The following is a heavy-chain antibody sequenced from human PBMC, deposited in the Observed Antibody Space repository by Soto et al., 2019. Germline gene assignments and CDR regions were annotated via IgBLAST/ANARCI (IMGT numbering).Heavy chain of an antibody. CDR2: IVVGSGNT. D-gene: IGHD2-21*01. CDR3: AAGDYHDPSGYSSDY. CDR1: GFTFITST. Sequence: GASVKVSCKASGFTFITSTVQWVRQARGQPLEWLGWIVVGSGNTIYAQNFQERVTFTRDESTSTAYMELSSLRFEDTGVSYCAAGDYHDPSGYSSDYCG. V-gene: IGHV1-58*01. J-gene: IGHJ4*01.